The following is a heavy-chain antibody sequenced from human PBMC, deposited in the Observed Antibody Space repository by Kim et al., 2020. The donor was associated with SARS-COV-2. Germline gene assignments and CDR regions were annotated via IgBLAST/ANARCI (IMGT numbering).Heavy chain of an antibody. D-gene: IGHD3-3*01. J-gene: IGHJ4*02. Sequence: GGSLRLSCAESGFTFSSYGMHWVRQAPGKGLEWVAVIWYDGSNKYYADSVKGRFTISRDNSKNTLYLQMNSLRAEDTAVYYCARGDFWNLLSAFTYWGQGTLVTVSS. CDR1: GFTFSSYG. V-gene: IGHV3-33*01. CDR2: IWYDGSNK. CDR3: ARGDFWNLLSAFTY.